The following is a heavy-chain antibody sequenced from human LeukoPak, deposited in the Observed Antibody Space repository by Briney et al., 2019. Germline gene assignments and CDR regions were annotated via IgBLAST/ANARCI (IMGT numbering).Heavy chain of an antibody. D-gene: IGHD3-10*01. V-gene: IGHV4-39*01. CDR3: ARRWYYYGSGTYFDY. Sequence: SETLSLTCTVSGVSISSSNSYWGWIRQPPGKGLEWIGSIYYSGNTYYNASLKSQVSISIDTSKNQFSLRLTSVTAADTAVYYCARRWYYYGSGTYFDYWGQGTLVTVSS. CDR1: GVSISSSNSY. J-gene: IGHJ4*02. CDR2: IYYSGNT.